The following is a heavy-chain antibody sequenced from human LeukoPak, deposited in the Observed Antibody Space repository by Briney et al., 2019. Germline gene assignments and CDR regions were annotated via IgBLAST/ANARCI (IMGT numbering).Heavy chain of an antibody. Sequence: ASVKVSCKASGYTFTSYYMHWVRQAPGQGLECMGIINPSGGSTSYAQKFQGRVTMTRDTSTSTVYMELSSLRSEDTAVYYCARVDCSSTSCSLGPHFDYWGQGTLVTVSS. CDR2: INPSGGST. CDR3: ARVDCSSTSCSLGPHFDY. D-gene: IGHD2-2*01. V-gene: IGHV1-46*03. CDR1: GYTFTSYY. J-gene: IGHJ4*02.